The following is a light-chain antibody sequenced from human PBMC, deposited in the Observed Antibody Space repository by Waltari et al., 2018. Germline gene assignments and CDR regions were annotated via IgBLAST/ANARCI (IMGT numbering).Light chain of an antibody. J-gene: IGKJ4*01. V-gene: IGKV1-39*01. CDR3: QQSHSSTLT. Sequence: DIQMTQSPSSLSASVGDRVTITCRASQSITDYLNWYQQMPWKAPKLLIYAASNLQSGVPSRFSGSGCGTDFTLTIRNLRPEDSATYYCQQSHSSTLTFGGGTKVEIK. CDR2: AAS. CDR1: QSITDY.